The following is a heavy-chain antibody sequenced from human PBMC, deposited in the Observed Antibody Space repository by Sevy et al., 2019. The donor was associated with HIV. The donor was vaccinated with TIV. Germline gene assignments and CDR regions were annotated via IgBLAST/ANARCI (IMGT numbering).Heavy chain of an antibody. D-gene: IGHD3-10*01. CDR1: GYTFTGYY. CDR2: INPNSGGT. Sequence: ASVKVSCKASGYTFTGYYMHWVRQAPGQGLEWMGWINPNSGGTNYGQKFQGRVTMTRDTSISTAYMELSRLRSDDTAVYYCARDQYYYGSGSYWFDPWGQGTLVTVSS. J-gene: IGHJ5*02. V-gene: IGHV1-2*02. CDR3: ARDQYYYGSGSYWFDP.